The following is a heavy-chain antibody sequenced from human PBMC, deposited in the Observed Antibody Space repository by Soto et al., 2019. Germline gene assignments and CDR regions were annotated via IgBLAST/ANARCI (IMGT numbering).Heavy chain of an antibody. CDR2: ISGTGGST. Sequence: GGSLRLSCSASGFTFSSYAMHWVRQAPGKGLEYVSAISGTGGSTYYADSVKGRFTISRDNSKNTLYLQMNSLRVEDTAVYYCAKDRLGGNFDYWGQGTQVTVSS. CDR1: GFTFSSYA. CDR3: AKDRLGGNFDY. J-gene: IGHJ4*02. V-gene: IGHV3-64*04.